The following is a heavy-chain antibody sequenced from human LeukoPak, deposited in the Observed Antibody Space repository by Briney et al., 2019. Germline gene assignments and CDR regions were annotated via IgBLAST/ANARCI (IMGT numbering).Heavy chain of an antibody. CDR1: GASFSSYF. CDR3: ARADCSGGSCYAFDI. CDR2: IHYSGST. Sequence: SETLSLTCTISGASFSSYFWTWIRLPPGQGLEWVAYIHYSGSTSYNPSLKSRVTISVDTSKNQFSLRLKSVTAADTAVYYCARADCSGGSCYAFDIWGQGTMVTVSS. J-gene: IGHJ3*02. D-gene: IGHD2-15*01. V-gene: IGHV4-59*01.